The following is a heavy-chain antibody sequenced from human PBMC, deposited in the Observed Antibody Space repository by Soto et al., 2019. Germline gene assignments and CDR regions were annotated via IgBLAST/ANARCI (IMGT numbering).Heavy chain of an antibody. CDR1: GYSFYTYW. CDR3: ARLAPHYAFWTGTLDH. J-gene: IGHJ4*02. Sequence: EVQLVQSGAEGKKPGESLKISCKGSGYSFYTYWIAWVRQMPGKGLEGVGIVHPGDSDTRYSPSFQGQVTISAAKSISTAFLQWSSLKASDTALYYCARLAPHYAFWTGTLDHWGQGTLVIVSS. CDR2: VHPGDSDT. D-gene: IGHD3-3*01. V-gene: IGHV5-51*03.